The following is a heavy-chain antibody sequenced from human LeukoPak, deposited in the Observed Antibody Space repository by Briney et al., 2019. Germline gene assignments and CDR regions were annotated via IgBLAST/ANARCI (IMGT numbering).Heavy chain of an antibody. CDR1: GYTFTGYY. D-gene: IGHD3-22*01. V-gene: IGHV1-2*06. CDR3: ARGGVVTSVGHTFYYGMDV. J-gene: IGHJ6*02. CDR2: IVPNSGDT. Sequence: ASVRVSCKTSGYTFTGYYMLWVRQAPGQGLEWMGRIVPNSGDTNYAQKFQGRVTLTRDTSISTAYMELSRLRSDDTAIYYCARGGVVTSVGHTFYYGMDVWGQGTTVTVSS.